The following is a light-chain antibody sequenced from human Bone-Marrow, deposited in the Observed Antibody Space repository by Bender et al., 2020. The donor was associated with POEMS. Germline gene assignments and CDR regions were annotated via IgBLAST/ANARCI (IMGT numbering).Light chain of an antibody. CDR1: TSTIGSNF. V-gene: IGLV1-36*01. J-gene: IGLJ3*02. CDR2: YDD. Sequence: QSVLTQPPSTSGTPGQTVTISCSGSTSTIGSNFVNWYQQLPGEAPKLLIYYDDLLTPGVSDRFSASKSGTSASLAISELQSEDEALYYCSAWDDSLSGWVFGGGTKLTVL. CDR3: SAWDDSLSGWV.